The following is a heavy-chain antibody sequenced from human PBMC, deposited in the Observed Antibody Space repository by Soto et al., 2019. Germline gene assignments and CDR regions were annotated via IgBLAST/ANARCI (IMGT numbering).Heavy chain of an antibody. Sequence: QVQLVQSGAEVKKPGSSVKVSCKASGGTFSSYAISWVRQAPGQGLEWMGGIIPIFGTANYAQKFQGRVTITADESTSTAYMELSSLRSEDTAVYYCARDGFLVYCGGDCYTDPPRYWGQGTLVTVSS. CDR3: ARDGFLVYCGGDCYTDPPRY. CDR1: GGTFSSYA. V-gene: IGHV1-69*01. D-gene: IGHD2-21*02. J-gene: IGHJ4*02. CDR2: IIPIFGTA.